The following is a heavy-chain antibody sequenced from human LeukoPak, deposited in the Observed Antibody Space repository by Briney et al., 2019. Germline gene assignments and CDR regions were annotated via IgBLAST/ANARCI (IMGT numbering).Heavy chain of an antibody. CDR3: GREFSGDPDY. Sequence: GGSLRLSCAASGFTFSIYAMHWARQAPGKGLEWVAVISDDGSKKYYADSVKGRFTISRDNSKNTLYLQMNSLGREDTAVYFCGREFSGDPDYWGQGTLVTVPS. CDR2: ISDDGSKK. J-gene: IGHJ4*02. D-gene: IGHD1-26*01. V-gene: IGHV3-30*03. CDR1: GFTFSIYA.